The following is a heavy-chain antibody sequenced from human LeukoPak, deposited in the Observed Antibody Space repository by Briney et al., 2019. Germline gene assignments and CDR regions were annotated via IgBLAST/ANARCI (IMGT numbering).Heavy chain of an antibody. CDR3: ARHGSGSYWTFIY. CDR2: ISGSGGST. V-gene: IGHV3-23*01. J-gene: IGHJ4*02. D-gene: IGHD3-10*01. Sequence: GGSLRLSCAASGFTFSSYGMSWVRQAPGKGLEWVSAISGSGGSTYYADSVKGRFTISRDNSKNTLYLQMNSLRAEDTAVYYCARHGSGSYWTFIYWGQGTLVTVSS. CDR1: GFTFSSYG.